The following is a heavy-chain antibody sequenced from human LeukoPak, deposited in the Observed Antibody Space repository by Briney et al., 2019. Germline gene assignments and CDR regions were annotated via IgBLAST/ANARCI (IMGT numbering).Heavy chain of an antibody. CDR2: ISYDGSNK. D-gene: IGHD3-3*01. CDR1: GFTFSSYA. J-gene: IGHJ5*02. Sequence: GGFLRLSCAASGFTFSSYAMHWVRQAPGKGLEWVAVISYDGSNKYYADSVKGRFTISRDNSKNTLYVQMNSLRAEDTAVYYCARGSYDFWSGYYHWGQGTLVTVSS. CDR3: ARGSYDFWSGYYH. V-gene: IGHV3-30-3*01.